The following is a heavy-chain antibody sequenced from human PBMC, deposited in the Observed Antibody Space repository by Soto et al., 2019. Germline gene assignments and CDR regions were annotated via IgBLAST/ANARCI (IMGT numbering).Heavy chain of an antibody. J-gene: IGHJ5*02. Sequence: SGPTLVKPTPTLTLTCTFSGFSLSTSGVGVGWIRQPPGKALEWLALIYWNDDKRYSPSLKSRLTITKDTSKNQVVLTMTNMDPVDTATYYCAHRCIQNFWSGYYCVDWFDPWGQGTLVTVSS. CDR1: GFSLSTSGVG. CDR3: AHRCIQNFWSGYYCVDWFDP. V-gene: IGHV2-5*01. D-gene: IGHD3-3*01. CDR2: IYWNDDK.